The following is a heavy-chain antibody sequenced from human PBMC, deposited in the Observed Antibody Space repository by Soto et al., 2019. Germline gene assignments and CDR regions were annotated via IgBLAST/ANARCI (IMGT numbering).Heavy chain of an antibody. CDR2: VSGSNGNT. CDR3: SRDFYPLAYYFDP. CDR1: GYTYITHG. J-gene: IGHJ4*02. V-gene: IGHV1-18*04. Sequence: QVQLVQSEAEVKKPGASVKVSCEASGYTYITHGISWVRQAPGQGLERMGCVSGSNGNTKYAQKFQARFTMTTEPYSILAPMVLRSLRTDDTSVYFGSRDFYPLAYYFDPWGQGTLVVVSA. D-gene: IGHD6-13*01.